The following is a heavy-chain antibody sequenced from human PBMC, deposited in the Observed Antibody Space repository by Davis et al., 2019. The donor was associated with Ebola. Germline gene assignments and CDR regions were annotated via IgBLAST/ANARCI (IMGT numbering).Heavy chain of an antibody. J-gene: IGHJ4*02. CDR1: GFTFSSYS. CDR2: ISRSSSYI. Sequence: GGSLRLSCAASGFTFSSYSMNWVRQAPGKGLEWVSSISRSSSYIFYADSMRGRFTISSDNAKNSMYLQMNSLRPEDTAVYYWAGSGGGATHFDYWGQGTLVTVSS. D-gene: IGHD1-26*01. CDR3: AGSGGGATHFDY. V-gene: IGHV3-21*01.